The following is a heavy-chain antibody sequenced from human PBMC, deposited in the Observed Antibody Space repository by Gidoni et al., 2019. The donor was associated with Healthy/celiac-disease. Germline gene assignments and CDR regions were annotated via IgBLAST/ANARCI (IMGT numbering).Heavy chain of an antibody. J-gene: IGHJ5*02. Sequence: EVQLVESVGGLVKPGGSLRLSCAASGCTFSSYSRNWVRQAPGKGLEWVSSISSSSSYIYYAESVKGRLTISRDNAKNSLYLQMNSLRAEDTAVYYCAKIYEYSSSSGIWFDPWGQGTLVTVSS. CDR3: AKIYEYSSSSGIWFDP. CDR2: ISSSSSYI. CDR1: GCTFSSYS. V-gene: IGHV3-21*01. D-gene: IGHD6-6*01.